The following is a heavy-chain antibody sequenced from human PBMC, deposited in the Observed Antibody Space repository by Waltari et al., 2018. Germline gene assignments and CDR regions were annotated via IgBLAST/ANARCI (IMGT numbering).Heavy chain of an antibody. CDR2: MWGSGAST. D-gene: IGHD3-3*01. V-gene: IGHV3-23*01. Sequence: EVQLLESGGGLVQPGGSLRLSCAASGFTFSSYAMNWCRQAPGKGLEWVSGMWGSGASTFDADSVKGRCSISRDNSKNRLYLQMNSLRAEDTAVYYCAKKDGPRNYNPWRGPFDYWGQGTLVTVSS. CDR3: AKKDGPRNYNPWRGPFDY. J-gene: IGHJ4*02. CDR1: GFTFSSYA.